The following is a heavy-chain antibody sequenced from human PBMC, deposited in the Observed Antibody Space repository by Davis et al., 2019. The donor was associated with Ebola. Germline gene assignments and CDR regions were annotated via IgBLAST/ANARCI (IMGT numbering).Heavy chain of an antibody. Sequence: ASVKVSCKASGGTFSSYAISWVRQAPGKGLEWMGGFDPEDGETIYAQKFQGRVTMTEDTSTDTAYMELSSLRSEDTAVYYCATVPTKYYYYMDVWGKGTTVTVSS. D-gene: IGHD2-8*01. CDR2: FDPEDGET. CDR1: GGTFSSYA. CDR3: ATVPTKYYYYMDV. J-gene: IGHJ6*03. V-gene: IGHV1-24*01.